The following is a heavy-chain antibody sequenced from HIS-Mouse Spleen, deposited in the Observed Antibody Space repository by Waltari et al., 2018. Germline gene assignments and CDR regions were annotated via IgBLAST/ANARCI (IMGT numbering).Heavy chain of an antibody. Sequence: WIGSIYYSGSTYYNPSLKSRVTISVDTSKNQFSLKLSSVTAADTAVYYCAREYSSSWYYYYYGMDVWGQGTTVTVSS. V-gene: IGHV4-39*07. D-gene: IGHD6-13*01. CDR3: AREYSSSWYYYYYGMDV. CDR2: IYYSGST. J-gene: IGHJ6*02.